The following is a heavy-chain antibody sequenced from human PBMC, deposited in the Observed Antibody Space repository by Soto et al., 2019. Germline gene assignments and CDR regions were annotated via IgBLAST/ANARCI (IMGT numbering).Heavy chain of an antibody. D-gene: IGHD2-15*01. J-gene: IGHJ6*02. CDR2: ISSSGSTI. CDR3: AGEFVSEGGLSRIWEYYYYGMDV. Sequence: GGSLRLSCAASGFTFSSYEMNWVRQAPGKGLEWVSYISSSGSTIYYADSVKGRFTISRDNAKNSLYLQMNSLRAEDTAVYYCAGEFVSEGGLSRIWEYYYYGMDVWGQGTTVTVSS. V-gene: IGHV3-48*03. CDR1: GFTFSSYE.